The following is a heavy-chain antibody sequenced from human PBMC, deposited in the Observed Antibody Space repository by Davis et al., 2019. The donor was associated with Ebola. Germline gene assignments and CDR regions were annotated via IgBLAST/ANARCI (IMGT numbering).Heavy chain of an antibody. CDR2: TNPSGGNS. CDR3: ARDLGGSAWYYFDY. CDR1: GYTFTTYD. J-gene: IGHJ4*02. V-gene: IGHV1-46*01. D-gene: IGHD6-19*01. Sequence: ASVKVSCKASGYTFTTYDINWVRQATGQGLEWMGRTNPSGGNSIYAQKFQGRIMMTRDTSTRTFYMELSSLASEDTAIYYCARDLGGSAWYYFDYWGQGSLVTVSS.